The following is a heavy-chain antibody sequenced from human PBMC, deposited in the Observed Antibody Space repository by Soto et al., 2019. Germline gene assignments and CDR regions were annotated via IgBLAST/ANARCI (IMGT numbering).Heavy chain of an antibody. Sequence: QLQLQESGPGLVKPSETLSLTCSVSGDSISTSNYYWGWIRQPPGKGLEWIGRIFYGGGTYYNPSLKSRVSISVDTSKSQFSLKLTSITAADTAIYFCARRGGGDYLFDSWGQGILVTVSS. V-gene: IGHV4-39*07. CDR2: IFYGGGT. J-gene: IGHJ4*02. D-gene: IGHD4-17*01. CDR3: ARRGGGDYLFDS. CDR1: GDSISTSNYY.